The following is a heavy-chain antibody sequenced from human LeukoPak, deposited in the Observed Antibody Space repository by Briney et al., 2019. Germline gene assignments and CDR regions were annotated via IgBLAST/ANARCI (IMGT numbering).Heavy chain of an antibody. CDR3: ASTLGEISLYLGY. V-gene: IGHV4-59*01. CDR2: VYYSGGT. D-gene: IGHD3-16*02. Sequence: TSETLSLTCTVSGGSIRSYYWTWIRQPPGKGLEWIGCVYYSGGTYYNPSLKSRVTMSLDTSKNQFSLKLSSLTAADTAVYYCASTLGEISLYLGYWGQGTLVTVSS. CDR1: GGSIRSYY. J-gene: IGHJ4*02.